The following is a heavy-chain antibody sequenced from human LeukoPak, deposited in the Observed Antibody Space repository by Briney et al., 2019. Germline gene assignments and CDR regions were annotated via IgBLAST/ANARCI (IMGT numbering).Heavy chain of an antibody. CDR1: GGSVSSGSYY. CDR2: IYYSGST. D-gene: IGHD3-22*01. V-gene: IGHV4-61*01. CDR3: ARDTYDSSGYSKFDY. J-gene: IGHJ4*02. Sequence: PSETLSLTCTVSGGSVSSGSYYWTWIRQPPGKGLEWIGYIYYSGSTNYNPSLKSRVTMSLDTSKNQFSLKLSSVTAADPAVYYCARDTYDSSGYSKFDYWGQGTLVTVSS.